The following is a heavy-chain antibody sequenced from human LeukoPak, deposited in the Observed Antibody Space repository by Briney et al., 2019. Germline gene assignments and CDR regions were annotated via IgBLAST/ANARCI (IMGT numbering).Heavy chain of an antibody. D-gene: IGHD3-9*01. J-gene: IGHJ5*02. CDR2: INHSGST. V-gene: IGHV4-34*01. Sequence: SETLSLTCAVYGGSFSGYYWSWIRQPPGKGLEWIGEINHSGSTNYNPPLKSRVTISVDTSKNQFSLKLSSVTAADTAVYYCARHYSVLTGYYGSPRPNWFDPWGQGTLVTVSS. CDR1: GGSFSGYY. CDR3: ARHYSVLTGYYGSPRPNWFDP.